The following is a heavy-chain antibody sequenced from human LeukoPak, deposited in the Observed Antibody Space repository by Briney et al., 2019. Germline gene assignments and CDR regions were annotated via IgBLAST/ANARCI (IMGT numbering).Heavy chain of an antibody. CDR1: GYTFTGYY. Sequence: ASLKVSSKASGYTFTGYYMHWVRQAPGQGLEWMGWINPNSGGTNYAQKFQGRVTMTRDTSISTAYMELSRLRSDDTAVYYCASRIDPTYDTGAFDIWGQGTMVTVSS. CDR2: INPNSGGT. J-gene: IGHJ3*02. CDR3: ASRIDPTYDTGAFDI. D-gene: IGHD3-9*01. V-gene: IGHV1-2*02.